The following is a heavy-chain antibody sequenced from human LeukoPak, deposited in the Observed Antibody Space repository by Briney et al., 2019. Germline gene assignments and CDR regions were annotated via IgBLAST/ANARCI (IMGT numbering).Heavy chain of an antibody. Sequence: GGSLRLSCAASGFTFSSYAMSWVRQAPGKGLEWVSSISSSSSFIYYADSLKGRFTISRDNAKNSLYLQMSSLRAEDTAVYYCARDGHTGFDYWGQGTLVTVSS. J-gene: IGHJ4*02. CDR1: GFTFSSYA. D-gene: IGHD5-18*01. V-gene: IGHV3-21*01. CDR3: ARDGHTGFDY. CDR2: ISSSSSFI.